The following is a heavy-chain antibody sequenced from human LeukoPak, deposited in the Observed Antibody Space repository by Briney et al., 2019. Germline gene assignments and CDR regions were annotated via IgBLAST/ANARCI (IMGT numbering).Heavy chain of an antibody. V-gene: IGHV4-59*01. CDR2: IYYSGSA. CDR1: GGSISSYY. Sequence: SETLSLTCTVSGGSISSYYWSWIRQPPGKGLEWIGYIYYSGSANYNPSLKSRVTISVDTSKNQFSLKLSSVTAADTAVYYCAAGVYSIYLDYWGQGTLVTVSS. D-gene: IGHD4-11*01. CDR3: AAGVYSIYLDY. J-gene: IGHJ4*02.